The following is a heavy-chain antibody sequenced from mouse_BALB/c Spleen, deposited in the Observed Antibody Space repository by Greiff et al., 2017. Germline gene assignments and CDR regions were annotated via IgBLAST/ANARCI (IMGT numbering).Heavy chain of an antibody. Sequence: QVHVKQSGPGLVQPSQSLSITCTVSGFSLTSYGVHWVRQSPGKGLEWLGVIWSGGSTDYNAAFISRLSISKDNSKSQVFFKMNSLQANDTAIYYCARNVRGNLAWFAYWGQGTLVTVSA. D-gene: IGHD2-1*01. CDR2: IWSGGST. V-gene: IGHV2-2*02. J-gene: IGHJ3*01. CDR1: GFSLTSYG. CDR3: ARNVRGNLAWFAY.